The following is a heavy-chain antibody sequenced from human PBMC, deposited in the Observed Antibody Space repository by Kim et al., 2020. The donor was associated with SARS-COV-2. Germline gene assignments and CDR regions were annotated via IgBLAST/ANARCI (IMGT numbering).Heavy chain of an antibody. CDR3: ARGGYASSGYYFSYYYYGIDV. CDR1: GGSFSGYY. J-gene: IGHJ6*02. Sequence: SETLSLTCAVYGGSFSGYYWSWIRQPPGKGLEWIGEINHSGSTNYNPSLKSRVTISVDTSKNQFSLKLSSVTAADTAVYYCARGGYASSGYYFSYYYYGIDVCGPGDTVTVSS. CDR2: INHSGST. D-gene: IGHD3-22*01. V-gene: IGHV4-34*01.